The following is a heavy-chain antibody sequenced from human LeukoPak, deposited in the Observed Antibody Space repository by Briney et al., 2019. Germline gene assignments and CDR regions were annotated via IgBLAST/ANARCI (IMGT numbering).Heavy chain of an antibody. V-gene: IGHV3-66*01. CDR2: IYSGGGT. Sequence: PGGSLRLSCAASGFTVSSNYMSWVRQAPGKGLEWVSVIYSGGGTYYADSVKGRFTISRDNSKNTLYLQMNSLRAEDTAVYYCAAITMVRGWVFDYWGQGTLVTVSS. CDR3: AAITMVRGWVFDY. CDR1: GFTVSSNY. D-gene: IGHD3-10*01. J-gene: IGHJ4*02.